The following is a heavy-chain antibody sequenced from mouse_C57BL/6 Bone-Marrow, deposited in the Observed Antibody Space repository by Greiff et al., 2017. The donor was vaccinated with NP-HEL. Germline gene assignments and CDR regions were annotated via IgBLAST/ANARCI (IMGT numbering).Heavy chain of an antibody. CDR2: INYDGSST. CDR3: ARDDYGYFDV. CDR1: GFTFSDYY. J-gene: IGHJ1*03. V-gene: IGHV5-16*01. Sequence: EVQVVESEGGLVQPGSSMKLSCTASGFTFSDYYMAWVRQVPEKGLEWVANINYDGSSTYYLDSLKSRFIISRDNAKNILYLQMSSLKSEDTATYYCARDDYGYFDVWGTGTTVTVSS.